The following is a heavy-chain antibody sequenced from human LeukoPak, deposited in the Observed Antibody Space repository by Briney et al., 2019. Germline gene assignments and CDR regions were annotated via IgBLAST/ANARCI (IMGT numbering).Heavy chain of an antibody. V-gene: IGHV3-30*03. J-gene: IGHJ4*02. CDR1: GFTFSSYW. Sequence: GGSLRLSCAASGFTFSSYWMNWVRQAPGKGLEWVAVISYDGSNKYYADSVKGRFTISRDNSKNTLFLQMSGLRAEDTAVYYCARAAYDSSGYLTLWGQGTLVTVSS. CDR2: ISYDGSNK. D-gene: IGHD3-22*01. CDR3: ARAAYDSSGYLTL.